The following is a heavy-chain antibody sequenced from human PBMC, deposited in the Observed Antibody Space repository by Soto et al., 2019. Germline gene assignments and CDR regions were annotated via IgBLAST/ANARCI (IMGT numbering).Heavy chain of an antibody. J-gene: IGHJ4*02. V-gene: IGHV3-30*18. D-gene: IGHD1-26*01. CDR2: ISYDGSNT. CDR3: AKEGGLSGSYYISSSYYFDY. CDR1: GFNFSSYG. Sequence: QVQLVESGGGVVQPGRSLRLSCVASGFNFSSYGMHWVRQAPGKGLVWVAIISYDGSNTYYADSVKGRFTISRDNSKNTLYLQMNSLRAEDTSVYSCAKEGGLSGSYYISSSYYFDYWGQGTLVTVSS.